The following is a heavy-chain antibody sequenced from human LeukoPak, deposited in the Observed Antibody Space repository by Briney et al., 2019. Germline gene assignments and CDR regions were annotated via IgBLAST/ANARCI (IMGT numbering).Heavy chain of an antibody. D-gene: IGHD1-1*01. V-gene: IGHV3-21*01. CDR1: GFTFSSYS. Sequence: GGSLRLSCAASGFTFSSYSMNWVRQAPGKGLEWVSSISSSSSYIYYADSVKGRFTISRDNAKNSLYLQMNSLRAEDTAVYYCARGAASSPTTDYWGQGTLVTVSS. CDR2: ISSSSSYI. CDR3: ARGAASSPTTDY. J-gene: IGHJ4*02.